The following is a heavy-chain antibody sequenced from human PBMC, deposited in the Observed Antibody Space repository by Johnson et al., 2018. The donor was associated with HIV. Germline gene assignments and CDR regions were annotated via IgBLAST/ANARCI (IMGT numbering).Heavy chain of an antibody. CDR1: GLTFSAYA. D-gene: IGHD6-6*01. CDR3: ARGRIAARPI. CDR2: IYSGGST. V-gene: IGHV3-66*01. J-gene: IGHJ3*02. Sequence: VQLVESGGDLVQPGGSLRLSCAASGLTFSAYATSWVRQAPGKGLEWVSIIYSGGSTYYADSVKGRFTISRDNSKNTLYLQMNSLRAEDTAVYYCARGRIAARPIWGQGTMVTVSS.